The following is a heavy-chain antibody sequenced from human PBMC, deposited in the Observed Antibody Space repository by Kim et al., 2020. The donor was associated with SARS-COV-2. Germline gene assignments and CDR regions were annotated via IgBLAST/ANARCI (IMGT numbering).Heavy chain of an antibody. D-gene: IGHD5-12*01. CDR3: ARHSESGYDSRFDY. CDR1: GGSISSGGYY. V-gene: IGHV4-31*03. J-gene: IGHJ4*02. Sequence: SETLSLTCTVSGGSISSGGYYWSWIRQHPGKGLEWIGYIYYSGSTYYNPSLKSRVTISVDTSKNQFSLKLSSVTAADTAVYYCARHSESGYDSRFDYWGQGTLVTVSS. CDR2: IYYSGST.